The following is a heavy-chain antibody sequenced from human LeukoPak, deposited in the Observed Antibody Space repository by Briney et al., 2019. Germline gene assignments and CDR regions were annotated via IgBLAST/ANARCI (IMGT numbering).Heavy chain of an antibody. V-gene: IGHV4-39*07. CDR2: IYYSGST. CDR3: ARDASSGWYWSCLFDP. CDR1: GGSISSSSYY. D-gene: IGHD6-19*01. J-gene: IGHJ5*02. Sequence: SETLSLTCTVSGGSISSSSYYWGWIRQPPGKGLEWIGSIYYSGSTYYNPSLKSRVTISVDTSKNQFSLKLSSVTAADTAVYYCARDASSGWYWSCLFDPWGQGTLVTVSS.